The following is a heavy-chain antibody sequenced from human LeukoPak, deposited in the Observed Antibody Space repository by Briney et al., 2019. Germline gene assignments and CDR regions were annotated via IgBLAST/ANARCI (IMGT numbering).Heavy chain of an antibody. D-gene: IGHD3-9*01. CDR1: GYTFTGYY. V-gene: IGHV1-2*02. Sequence: ASVKVSCKASGYTFTGYYMHWVRQAPGQGLEWMGWINPNSGGTNYAQKFQGRVTMTRDTSISTAYMELSRLRSDDTAVYYCARFYYGILTGYYTLDYWGQGTLVTVSS. J-gene: IGHJ4*02. CDR3: ARFYYGILTGYYTLDY. CDR2: INPNSGGT.